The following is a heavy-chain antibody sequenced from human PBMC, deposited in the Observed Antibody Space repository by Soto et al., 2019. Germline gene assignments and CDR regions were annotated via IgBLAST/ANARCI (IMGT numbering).Heavy chain of an antibody. CDR2: INHSGST. CDR1: GGSFSGYY. V-gene: IGHV4-34*01. D-gene: IGHD1-26*01. J-gene: IGHJ6*02. Sequence: SETLSLTCAVYGGSFSGYYWSWIRQPPGKGLEWIGEINHSGSTNYNPSLKSRVTISVDTSKNQFSLKLSSVTAADTAVYYCARSGLGSWIANYYGMDVWGQGTTVTVS. CDR3: ARSGLGSWIANYYGMDV.